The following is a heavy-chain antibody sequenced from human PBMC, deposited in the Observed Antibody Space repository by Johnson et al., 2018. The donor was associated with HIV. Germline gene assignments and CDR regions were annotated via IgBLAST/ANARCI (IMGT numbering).Heavy chain of an antibody. Sequence: HVQLVESGGGVVQPGRSLRLSCAVSGFTFRSYAMHWVRQAPGKGLEWVAVISFDGHNRYYADSVKGRFTISRDTAKNSLYLQMNRLRAEDTALYYWARECNNGYNSSWWNLSCFGNAFDIWGQGTMVTVSS. J-gene: IGHJ3*02. CDR1: GFTFRSYA. D-gene: IGHD6-13*01. V-gene: IGHV3-30-3*01. CDR3: ARECNNGYNSSWWNLSCFGNAFDI. CDR2: ISFDGHNR.